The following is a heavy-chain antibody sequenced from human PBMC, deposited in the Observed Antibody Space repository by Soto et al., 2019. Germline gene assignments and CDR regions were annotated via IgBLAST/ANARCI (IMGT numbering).Heavy chain of an antibody. V-gene: IGHV4-39*01. Sequence: LSLTRTVSGGSISSSSYHWGWIRQPPGKGLEWIGSIYNSGSTYYSPSLNSRVTISVDTSKNQFSLKLSSVTAADTAVYYCAKDSSGWNYYFDYWGQGTLVTVSS. CDR3: AKDSSGWNYYFDY. CDR1: GGSISSSSYH. D-gene: IGHD6-19*01. CDR2: IYNSGST. J-gene: IGHJ4*02.